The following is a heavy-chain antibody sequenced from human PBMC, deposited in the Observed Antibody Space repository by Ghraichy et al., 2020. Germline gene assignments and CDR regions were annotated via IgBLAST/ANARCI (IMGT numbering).Heavy chain of an antibody. CDR1: GFTVSSNY. CDR2: IYSGGST. V-gene: IGHV3-53*01. Sequence: GGSLRLSCAASGFTVSSNYMNWVRQAPGKGLEWVSVIYSGGSTYYADSVKGRFTISRDNSKNTLYLQMNSLRAEDTAVYYCARYYDQSAFDIWGQGTMVTVSS. J-gene: IGHJ3*02. CDR3: ARYYDQSAFDI. D-gene: IGHD3-22*01.